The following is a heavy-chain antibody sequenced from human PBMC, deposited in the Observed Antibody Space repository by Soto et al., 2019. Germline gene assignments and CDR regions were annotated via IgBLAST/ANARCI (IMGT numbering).Heavy chain of an antibody. J-gene: IGHJ6*02. Sequence: ASVKVSCKASGYTFTSYDVNWVRQATGQGLEWMGWMNPNSGNTGYAQKFQGRVTMTRNTSISTAYMELSSLRSEDTAVYYCARDRYYYYGMDVWGQGTTVTVSS. CDR1: GYTFTSYD. CDR3: ARDRYYYYGMDV. CDR2: MNPNSGNT. V-gene: IGHV1-8*01.